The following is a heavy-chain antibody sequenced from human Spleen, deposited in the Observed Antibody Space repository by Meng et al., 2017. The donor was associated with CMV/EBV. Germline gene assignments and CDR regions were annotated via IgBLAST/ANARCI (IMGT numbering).Heavy chain of an antibody. V-gene: IGHV3-48*04. D-gene: IGHD2-2*01. Sequence: GESLKISCAASGFTFSSYSMNWVRQAPGKGLEWVSYISSSGSTIYYADSVKGRFTISRDNAKNSLYLQMNSLRAEDTALYYCARDRRYCTSTICYHPYAMDVWGQGTTVTVSS. CDR3: ARDRRYCTSTICYHPYAMDV. CDR2: ISSSGSTI. CDR1: GFTFSSYS. J-gene: IGHJ6*02.